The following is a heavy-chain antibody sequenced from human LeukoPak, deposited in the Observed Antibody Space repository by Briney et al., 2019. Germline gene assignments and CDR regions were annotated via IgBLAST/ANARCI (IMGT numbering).Heavy chain of an antibody. Sequence: GGSLRLSCAASGFTFSSYAMHWVRQAPGNGLEWVAIIAYDGTNKYYADSVEGRFTISRDNSKNTLYLQMNSLRTEDTAVYYCAREVYTYGLDYWGQGTLVTVSS. D-gene: IGHD5-18*01. V-gene: IGHV3-30-3*01. CDR2: IAYDGTNK. CDR1: GFTFSSYA. CDR3: AREVYTYGLDY. J-gene: IGHJ4*02.